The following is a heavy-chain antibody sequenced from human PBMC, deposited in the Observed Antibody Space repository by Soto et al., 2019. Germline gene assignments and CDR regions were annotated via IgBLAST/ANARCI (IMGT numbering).Heavy chain of an antibody. Sequence: DVQLLQSGGGLVQPGGSLRLSCAASGVTLRTYAMHWVRQAPGKGLEWVSVIVDGSAAIAYADSVRGRFTISRDSSNNSMYLQMSGLRPQNTAVYYCAKDGCVWGGYYVAFEIWGQGTLVTVSS. CDR1: GVTLRTYA. CDR2: IVDGSAAI. CDR3: AKDGCVWGGYYVAFEI. D-gene: IGHD3-3*01. J-gene: IGHJ3*02. V-gene: IGHV3-23*01.